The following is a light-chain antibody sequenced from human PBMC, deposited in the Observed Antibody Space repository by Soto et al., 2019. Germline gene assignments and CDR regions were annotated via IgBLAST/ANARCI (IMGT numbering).Light chain of an antibody. V-gene: IGKV3-20*01. CDR2: GAS. CDR3: QQYGRSLT. J-gene: IGKJ4*01. Sequence: EIVLTQSPGTLSLSPRESATLSCRASQSVSSSYLAWYQQKPGQAPRLLIYGASSRATGIPDRFSGSGSGTDFTLTISRLEPEDFAVYYCQQYGRSLTFGGGTKVDIK. CDR1: QSVSSSY.